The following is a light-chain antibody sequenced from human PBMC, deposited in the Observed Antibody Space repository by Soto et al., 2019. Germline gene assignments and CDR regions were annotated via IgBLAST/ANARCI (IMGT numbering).Light chain of an antibody. Sequence: QSALTQPAPVSGSPGQSITISCTGTTSDFGGYNSVSWYQQHPGKAPKLMIYDVTTRPSGVSNRFSGSKSGNTASLTISGLQAEDEADYYCSSYTTSGTLYVAFGGGTKLTVL. CDR3: SSYTTSGTLYVA. CDR1: TSDFGGYNS. CDR2: DVT. V-gene: IGLV2-14*01. J-gene: IGLJ2*01.